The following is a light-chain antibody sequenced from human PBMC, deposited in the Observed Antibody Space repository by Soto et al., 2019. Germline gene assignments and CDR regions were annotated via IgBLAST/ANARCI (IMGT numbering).Light chain of an antibody. V-gene: IGKV3-11*01. CDR1: QSVSSY. J-gene: IGKJ4*01. CDR3: QQRSNWPLLP. CDR2: DAS. Sequence: EIVLTQSPATLSLSPGERATLSCRASQSVSSYLAWYQQKPGQAPRLLIYDASNRATGIPARFSGSGSGTVFTLTISSLEPEDFAVYYCQQRSNWPLLPFGGGTKVEIK.